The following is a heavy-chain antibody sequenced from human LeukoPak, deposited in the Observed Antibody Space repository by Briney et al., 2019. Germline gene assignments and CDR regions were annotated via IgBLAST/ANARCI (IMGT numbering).Heavy chain of an antibody. D-gene: IGHD3-3*01. CDR1: GFTVSGYS. CDR2: ISSTTSTI. J-gene: IGHJ3*01. V-gene: IGHV3-48*02. CDR3: ALLPLRIFPDVFDL. Sequence: PGGSLRLFCAASGFTVSGYSMTWVRQAPGKGLEWISYISSTTSTIYYADSVKGRFTISRDNAKNSLYLQMNSLRDEDTAVYYCALLPLRIFPDVFDLWGQGTMVTVSS.